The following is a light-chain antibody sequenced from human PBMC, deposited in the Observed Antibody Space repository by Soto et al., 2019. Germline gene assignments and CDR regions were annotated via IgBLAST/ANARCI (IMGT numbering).Light chain of an antibody. Sequence: HSLLTQPPSVSAAPGQKVTISCSGSSSNIGNNYVSWYQQLPGTAPKLLIYENDKRPSEIPDRFSGSKSGTSATLGVTGLQTGDEADYYCGTWDTSLSAYVFATGTKVTVL. J-gene: IGLJ1*01. V-gene: IGLV1-51*02. CDR1: SSNIGNNY. CDR2: END. CDR3: GTWDTSLSAYV.